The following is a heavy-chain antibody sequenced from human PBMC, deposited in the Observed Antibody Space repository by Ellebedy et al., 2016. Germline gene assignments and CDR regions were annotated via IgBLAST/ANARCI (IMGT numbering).Heavy chain of an antibody. Sequence: GESLKISCAASGFTFSSYAMGWVRQAPGKGLEWVSAITGSGGSTYHADSVKGRRFTISRDNSKNTLYLQMNSLRAEDTAVYYCAKLLGNTFDIWGQGTMVTVSS. D-gene: IGHD2/OR15-2a*01. J-gene: IGHJ3*02. V-gene: IGHV3-23*01. CDR2: ITGSGGST. CDR1: GFTFSSYA. CDR3: AKLLGNTFDI.